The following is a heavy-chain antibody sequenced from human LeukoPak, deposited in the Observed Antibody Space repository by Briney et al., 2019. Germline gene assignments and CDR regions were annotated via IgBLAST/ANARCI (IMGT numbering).Heavy chain of an antibody. CDR3: ARERAVAGTGWFDP. D-gene: IGHD6-19*01. CDR2: INPNSGGT. Sequence: ASVKVSCKASGYTFTCYYMHWVRQAPGQGLEWMGWINPNSGGTNYAQKFQGRVTMTRDTSISTAYMELSRLRSDDTAVYYCARERAVAGTGWFDPWGQGTLVTVSA. J-gene: IGHJ5*02. CDR1: GYTFTCYY. V-gene: IGHV1-2*02.